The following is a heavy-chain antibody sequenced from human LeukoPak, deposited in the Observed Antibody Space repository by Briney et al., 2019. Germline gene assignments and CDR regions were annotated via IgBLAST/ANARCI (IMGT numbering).Heavy chain of an antibody. CDR1: GGSFSGYC. Sequence: SETLSLTCAVYGGSFSGYCWSWIRQPPGKGLEWIGEINHSGSTNYNPSLKSRVTISVDTSKNQFSLKLSSVTAADTAVYYCARGSRVLRYFDWLSSGAFDIWGQGTMVTVSS. CDR3: ARGSRVLRYFDWLSSGAFDI. CDR2: INHSGST. J-gene: IGHJ3*02. D-gene: IGHD3-9*01. V-gene: IGHV4-34*01.